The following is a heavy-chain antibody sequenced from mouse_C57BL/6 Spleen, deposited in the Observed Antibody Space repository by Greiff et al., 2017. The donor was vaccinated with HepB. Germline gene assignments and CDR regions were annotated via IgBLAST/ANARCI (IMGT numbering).Heavy chain of an antibody. D-gene: IGHD2-5*01. V-gene: IGHV1-81*01. CDR1: GYTFTSYG. CDR3: ARRDSNYAMDY. J-gene: IGHJ4*01. CDR2: IYPRSGNT. Sequence: VQLVESGAELARPGASVKLSCKASGYTFTSYGISWVKQRTGQGLEWIGEIYPRSGNTYYNEKFKGKATLAADKSSSTAYMELRSLTSEDSAVYFCARRDSNYAMDYWGQGTSVTVSS.